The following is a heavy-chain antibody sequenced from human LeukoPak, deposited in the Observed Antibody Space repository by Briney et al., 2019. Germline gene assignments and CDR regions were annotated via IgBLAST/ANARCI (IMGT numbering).Heavy chain of an antibody. Sequence: SETLSLTCTVSGGSISSYYWSWIRQPPGKGLEWIGYIYYSGSTNYNPSLKSRVTISVDTSKNQFSLKLSSVTAADTAVYYCATSIAARRRYYYYYYYMDVWGKGTTVTVSS. J-gene: IGHJ6*03. CDR1: GGSISSYY. CDR2: IYYSGST. V-gene: IGHV4-59*01. D-gene: IGHD6-6*01. CDR3: ATSIAARRRYYYYYYYMDV.